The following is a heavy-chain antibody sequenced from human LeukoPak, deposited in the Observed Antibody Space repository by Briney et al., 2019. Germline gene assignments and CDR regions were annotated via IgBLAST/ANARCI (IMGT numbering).Heavy chain of an antibody. CDR3: ARGGGSGYYTGPCYFDY. Sequence: SETLSLTCAVYGGSFSGYYWSWIRQPPGKGLEWVGEFNHSGSTNYNPSLKSRVTISVDTSKNQFSLKLSSVTAADTAVYYCARGGGSGYYTGPCYFDYWGQGTLVTVSS. CDR1: GGSFSGYY. J-gene: IGHJ4*02. D-gene: IGHD3-3*01. V-gene: IGHV4-34*01. CDR2: FNHSGST.